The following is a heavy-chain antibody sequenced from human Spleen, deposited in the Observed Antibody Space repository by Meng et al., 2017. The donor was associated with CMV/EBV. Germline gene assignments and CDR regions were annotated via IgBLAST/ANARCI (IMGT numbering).Heavy chain of an antibody. Sequence: CKASGGNFSSYAINWVRQAPGQGLEWMGGIIPIFGTANYAQKFQGRVTITTDESTSTAYMELSSLRSEDTAVYYCARTGYDSSGPPAYWGQGTLVTVSS. CDR1: GGNFSSYA. CDR3: ARTGYDSSGPPAY. D-gene: IGHD3-22*01. J-gene: IGHJ4*02. V-gene: IGHV1-69*05. CDR2: IIPIFGTA.